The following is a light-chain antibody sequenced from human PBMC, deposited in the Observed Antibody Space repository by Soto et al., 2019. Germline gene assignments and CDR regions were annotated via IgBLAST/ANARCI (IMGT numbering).Light chain of an antibody. CDR1: QSISSW. CDR3: KQYDSYWT. J-gene: IGKJ1*01. CDR2: KAS. Sequence: DIQMTQSPSTLSASVGDRVTITCRASQSISSWLAWYQQKPGKAPKLLIYKASSLESGVPSRFSGSGSGTEFTLTISSLQPGDFATYYCKQYDSYWTFGQGTKVEIK. V-gene: IGKV1-5*03.